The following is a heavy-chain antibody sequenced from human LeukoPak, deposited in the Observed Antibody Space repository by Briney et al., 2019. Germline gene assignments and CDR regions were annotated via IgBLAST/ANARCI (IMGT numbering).Heavy chain of an antibody. J-gene: IGHJ4*02. D-gene: IGHD2-21*02. Sequence: GASVKVSCKASEYTFTSYAIHWVRQAPGQRLEWMGWINAGNGNTKYSQKFQDRVTITRDTSASTAYMELSSLRSEDTAVYYCARDIVVVTAMFYSDYWGQGTLVTVSS. CDR2: INAGNGNT. CDR1: EYTFTSYA. CDR3: ARDIVVVTAMFYSDY. V-gene: IGHV1-3*01.